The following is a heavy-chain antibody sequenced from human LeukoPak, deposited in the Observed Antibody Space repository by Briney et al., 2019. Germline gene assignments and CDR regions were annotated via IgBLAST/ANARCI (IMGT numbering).Heavy chain of an antibody. CDR1: GGSISSGGYS. CDR3: ARAYGSGSYYNNNWFDP. J-gene: IGHJ5*02. Sequence: SQTLSLTCAVSGGSISSGGYSWSWIRQPPGKGLEWIGYIYHSGSTYYNPSLKSRVTISVDRSKNQLSLKLSSVTAADTAVYYCARAYGSGSYYNNNWFDPWGQGTLVTVSS. CDR2: IYHSGST. D-gene: IGHD3-10*01. V-gene: IGHV4-30-2*01.